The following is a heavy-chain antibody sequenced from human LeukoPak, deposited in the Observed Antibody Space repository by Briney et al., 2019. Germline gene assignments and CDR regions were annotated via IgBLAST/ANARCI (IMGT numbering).Heavy chain of an antibody. V-gene: IGHV1-69*05. CDR2: IIPIFGTA. CDR3: ARNDDSSGYYPSNFQH. Sequence: SVKVSCKASGGTFSSYAISWVRQPPGQGLEWMGRIIPIFGTANYAQKFQGRVTITTDESTSTAYMELSSLRSEDTAVYYCARNDDSSGYYPSNFQHWGQGTLVTVSS. CDR1: GGTFSSYA. J-gene: IGHJ1*01. D-gene: IGHD3-22*01.